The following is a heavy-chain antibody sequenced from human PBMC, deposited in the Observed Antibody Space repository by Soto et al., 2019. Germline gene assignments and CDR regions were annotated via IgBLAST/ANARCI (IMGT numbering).Heavy chain of an antibody. CDR2: ISGSGGST. Sequence: PGGSLRLSCAASGFTFSSYAMSWVRQDTGKGLEWVSAISGSGGSTYYADSVKGRFTISRDNSKNTLYLQMNSLRAEDTAVYYCAKTTSLSLWFGELLYEFDYWGQGTLVTVSS. D-gene: IGHD3-10*01. J-gene: IGHJ4*02. CDR3: AKTTSLSLWFGELLYEFDY. V-gene: IGHV3-23*01. CDR1: GFTFSSYA.